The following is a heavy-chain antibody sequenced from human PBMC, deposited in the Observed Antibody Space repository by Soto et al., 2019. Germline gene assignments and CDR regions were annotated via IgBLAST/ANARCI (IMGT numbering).Heavy chain of an antibody. CDR2: ISYGGST. D-gene: IGHD2-15*01. J-gene: IGHJ4*02. V-gene: IGHV4-59*01. CDR1: GGSIRSYY. CDR3: GRGAPATAIVDY. Sequence: SETLSLTCTVSGGSIRSYYWTWIRQPAGKGLEWLGYISYGGSTFYNPSLKSRVTISIHTSKSQFSLQLTSVTAADTAVYYCGRGAPATAIVDYWGQGTLVTVSS.